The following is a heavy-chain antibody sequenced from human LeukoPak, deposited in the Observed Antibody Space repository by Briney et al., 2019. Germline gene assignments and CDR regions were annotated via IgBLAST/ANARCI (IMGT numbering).Heavy chain of an antibody. D-gene: IGHD6-6*01. J-gene: IGHJ4*02. CDR2: IYYSGST. Sequence: SETLSLTCTVSGGSISSSSYYWSWIRQPPGKGLEWIGYIYYSGSTNYNPSLKSRVTISVGTSKNQFSLKLSSVTAADTAVYYCARSSYSSSSKGYFDYWGQGTLVTVSS. CDR1: GGSISSSSYY. CDR3: ARSSYSSSSKGYFDY. V-gene: IGHV4-61*01.